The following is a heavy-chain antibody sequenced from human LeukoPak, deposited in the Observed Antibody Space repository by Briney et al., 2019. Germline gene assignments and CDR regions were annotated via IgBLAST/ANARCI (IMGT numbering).Heavy chain of an antibody. J-gene: IGHJ6*02. D-gene: IGHD1-26*01. CDR1: GFTFSTYS. V-gene: IGHV3-30*03. CDR3: ARDLGLGSYSTSSVYGMDV. CDR2: ISYDGSNK. Sequence: PGGSLRLSCVASGFTFSTYSMHWVRQAPGKGLEWVAVISYDGSNKYYADSVKGRFTISRDNSKNTLYLQMNSLRAEDTAVYYCARDLGLGSYSTSSVYGMDVWGQGTTVTVSS.